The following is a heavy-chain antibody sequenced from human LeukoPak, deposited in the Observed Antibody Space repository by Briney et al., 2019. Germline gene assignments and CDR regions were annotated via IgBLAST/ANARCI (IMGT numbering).Heavy chain of an antibody. Sequence: GASVKVSCKASGYTFSNNWMHWVRQAPGQGLEWVGIINPNGGYTAYAQKFQGRVTLTRDMSTTSVYMELTSLRSEDTTVYYCAREGAEQLVDYWGQGTLVTVSS. D-gene: IGHD6-6*01. V-gene: IGHV1-46*01. CDR2: INPNGGYT. J-gene: IGHJ4*02. CDR3: AREGAEQLVDY. CDR1: GYTFSNNW.